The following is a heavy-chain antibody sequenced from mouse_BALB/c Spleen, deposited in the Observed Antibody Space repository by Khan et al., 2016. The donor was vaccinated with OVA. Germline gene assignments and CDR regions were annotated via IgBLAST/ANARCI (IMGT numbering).Heavy chain of an antibody. D-gene: IGHD1-1*01. CDR1: GYSITSDYA. V-gene: IGHV3-2*02. J-gene: IGHJ2*01. CDR3: ARVYGCDFDY. Sequence: EVQLQESGPGLVKPSQSLSLTCTVTGYSITSDYAWNWIRQFPGNKLEWMGFISYSGNTNYNPSLKSRISITRDTSKNQFFLQLNSVTTEDTATYYCARVYGCDFDYWGQGTTLTVSS. CDR2: ISYSGNT.